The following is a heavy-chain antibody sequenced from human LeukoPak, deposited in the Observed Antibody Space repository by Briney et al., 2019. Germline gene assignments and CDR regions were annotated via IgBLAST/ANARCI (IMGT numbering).Heavy chain of an antibody. CDR2: IDSDGRST. J-gene: IGHJ4*02. V-gene: IGHV3-74*01. CDR1: GFTFSRYW. CDR3: ARGGLWFGVYTDY. D-gene: IGHD3-10*01. Sequence: PGGSLRLSCIASGFTFSRYWMHWVRQAPGKGLVWVSRIDSDGRSTDNADSVKGRFTISRDNAKNTLYLQMNSLRAEDTAIYYCARGGLWFGVYTDYWGQGTLVTVSS.